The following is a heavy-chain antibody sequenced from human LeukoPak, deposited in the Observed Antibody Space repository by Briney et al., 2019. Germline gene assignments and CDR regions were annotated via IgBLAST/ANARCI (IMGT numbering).Heavy chain of an antibody. CDR3: ARDGKATNDY. Sequence: PGGSLRLSCAASGFAFSTYAMQWVRQAPEKGLEYVSGISGNGDTIYYADSVKGRFTMSRDNSRNTLYLQIGSLRPEDTAVYYCARDGKATNDYWGQGTLVAVSS. CDR2: ISGNGDTI. V-gene: IGHV3-64*02. D-gene: IGHD5-24*01. CDR1: GFAFSTYA. J-gene: IGHJ4*02.